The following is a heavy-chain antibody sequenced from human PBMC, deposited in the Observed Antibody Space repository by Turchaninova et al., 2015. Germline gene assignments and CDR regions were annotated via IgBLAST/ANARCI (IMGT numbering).Heavy chain of an antibody. CDR3: ARDGEGSDYGEDY. D-gene: IGHD4-17*01. Sequence: QVQLQESGPGLVQPSGGLCFGGFGWSLSTTWACVGGSISRGNWWVWDGQPPGKGLEWIGEIYHIGSTNSNPSLKGRVTISVDKSKNQFSLKLSSVTAADTAVYYCARDGEGSDYGEDYWGQGTLVTVSS. CDR2: IYHIGST. J-gene: IGHJ4*02. CDR1: GGSISRGNW. V-gene: IGHV4-4*02.